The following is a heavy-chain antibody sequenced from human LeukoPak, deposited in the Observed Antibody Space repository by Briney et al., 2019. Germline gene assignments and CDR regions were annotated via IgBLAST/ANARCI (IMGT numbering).Heavy chain of an antibody. CDR3: VRDGGYTGGWTYGAGDY. V-gene: IGHV3-30*04. CDR1: GFNFTNYA. CDR2: ISNDGNEK. D-gene: IGHD2-8*02. J-gene: IGHJ4*01. Sequence: GGSLRLSCAASGFNFTNYAMNWVRQAPGKGLECVAVISNDGNEKYYADSVKGRFSISRDNSKNTLYLQMSSLRTEDTAVYYCVRDGGYTGGWTYGAGDYWGQGTLVTVSS.